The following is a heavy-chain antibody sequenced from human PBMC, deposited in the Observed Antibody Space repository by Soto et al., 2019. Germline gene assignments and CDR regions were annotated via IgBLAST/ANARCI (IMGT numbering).Heavy chain of an antibody. Sequence: EVQLLEPGGGLVQPGGSLRLSCAASGFTLSSYAMSWVRQAPGKGLEWVSAVSGSGGSTYYADSVKGRFTISRDNSKNTMYLQMNSLRAEDTAVYYCAKEGEYSSSWYYFDYWGQGALVTVSS. CDR3: AKEGEYSSSWYYFDY. CDR2: VSGSGGST. CDR1: GFTLSSYA. J-gene: IGHJ4*02. D-gene: IGHD6-13*01. V-gene: IGHV3-23*01.